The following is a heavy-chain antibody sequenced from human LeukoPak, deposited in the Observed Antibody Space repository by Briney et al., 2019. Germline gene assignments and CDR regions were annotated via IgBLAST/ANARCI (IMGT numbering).Heavy chain of an antibody. CDR3: AKARIAAAGTGAFDV. D-gene: IGHD6-13*01. CDR1: GFTVSSYG. J-gene: IGHJ3*01. V-gene: IGHV3-23*01. CDR2: FSATDGSA. Sequence: GGSLRLPCAASGFTVSSYGMTWVRQAPGKGLEWVSAFSATDGSAQYAESVRGRFTISRDNSKNSLYLQMNSLRDEDTAVYFCAKARIAAAGTGAFDVWGQGTMVTVSS.